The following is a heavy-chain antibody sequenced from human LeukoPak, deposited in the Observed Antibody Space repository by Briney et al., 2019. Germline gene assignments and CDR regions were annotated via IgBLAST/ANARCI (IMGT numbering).Heavy chain of an antibody. D-gene: IGHD3-3*01. Sequence: SETLSLTCTVSGGSISPYYWSWIRQPPGKGLEWIGEINHSGSTNYNPSLKSRVTISVDTSKNQFSLKLSSVTAADTAVYYCARGYDFWSGYPYWGQGTLVTVSS. J-gene: IGHJ4*02. V-gene: IGHV4-34*01. CDR2: INHSGST. CDR3: ARGYDFWSGYPY. CDR1: GGSISPYY.